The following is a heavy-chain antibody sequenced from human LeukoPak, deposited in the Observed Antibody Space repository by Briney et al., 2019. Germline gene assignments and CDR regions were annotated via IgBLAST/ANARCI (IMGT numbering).Heavy chain of an antibody. D-gene: IGHD3-22*01. Sequence: KTSETLSLTCTVSGYSISSGYYWGWIRQPPGKGLEWIGSIYHSGSTYYNPSLKSRVTISVDTSKNQFSLKLSSVTAADTAVYYCAAAYYDSPRDAFDIWGQGTMVTVSS. CDR2: IYHSGST. CDR1: GYSISSGYY. V-gene: IGHV4-38-2*02. CDR3: AAAYYDSPRDAFDI. J-gene: IGHJ3*02.